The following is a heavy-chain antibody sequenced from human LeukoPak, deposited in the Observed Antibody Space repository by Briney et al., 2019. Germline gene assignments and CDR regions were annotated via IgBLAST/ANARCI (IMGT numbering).Heavy chain of an antibody. J-gene: IGHJ4*02. CDR2: LYYSVSI. V-gene: IGHV4-39*01. D-gene: IGHD5-18*01. CDR3: ARNHTHEGYGYYFDY. CDR1: GASITSSTYS. Sequence: PSETLSLTCSVSGASITSSTYSWGWIRQSPGKGLEWIGTLYYSVSISYNPSLKSRVIISVDTSKNQFSLKLSSVTAADTAVYYCARNHTHEGYGYYFDYWGQGTLITVSS.